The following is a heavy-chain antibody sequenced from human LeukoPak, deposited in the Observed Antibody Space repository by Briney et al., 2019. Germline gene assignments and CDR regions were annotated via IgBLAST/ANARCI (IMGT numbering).Heavy chain of an antibody. Sequence: PSQTLSLTCTVSGGSISSGGYYWSWIRQHPGKGLEWIGYIYYSGSTYYNPSLKSRVTISVDTSKNQFSLKLSSVTAADTAVYYCARDGRSGYRPTSGWFDPWGLGTLVTVSS. D-gene: IGHD6-13*01. CDR1: GGSISSGGYY. V-gene: IGHV4-31*03. J-gene: IGHJ5*02. CDR2: IYYSGST. CDR3: ARDGRSGYRPTSGWFDP.